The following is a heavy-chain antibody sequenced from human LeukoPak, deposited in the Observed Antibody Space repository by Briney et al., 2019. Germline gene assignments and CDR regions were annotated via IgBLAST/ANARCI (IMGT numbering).Heavy chain of an antibody. CDR2: IYYSGST. Sequence: SETLSLTCTVSGGSISSSSYCWGWIRQPPGKGLEWIGYIYYSGSTNYNPSLKSRVTISVDTSKNQFSLKLSSVTAADTAVYYCARGHYGPGIGTYPNWGQGTLVTVSA. J-gene: IGHJ4*02. CDR1: GGSISSSSYC. V-gene: IGHV4-61*05. CDR3: ARGHYGPGIGTYPN. D-gene: IGHD3-10*01.